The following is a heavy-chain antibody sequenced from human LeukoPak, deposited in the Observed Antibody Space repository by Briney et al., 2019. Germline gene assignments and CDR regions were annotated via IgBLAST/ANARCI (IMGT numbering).Heavy chain of an antibody. V-gene: IGHV3-74*01. CDR2: INSDGSST. J-gene: IGHJ4*02. Sequence: PGGSLRLSCAASGFTFSSYWMHWVRQAPGKGLVWVSRINSDGSSTSYADSVKGRFTISRDNAKNTLYLQMNSLRAEDTAVYYCAPQYYDFWCGYYLPYWGQGTLVTVSS. CDR3: APQYYDFWCGYYLPY. CDR1: GFTFSSYW. D-gene: IGHD3-3*01.